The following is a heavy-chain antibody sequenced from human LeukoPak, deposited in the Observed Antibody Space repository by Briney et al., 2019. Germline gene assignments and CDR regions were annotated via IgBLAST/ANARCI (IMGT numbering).Heavy chain of an antibody. CDR2: ISYDGSNK. J-gene: IGHJ4*02. D-gene: IGHD3-22*01. CDR1: GFTFSSYA. CDR3: ASLYDSSGYYYLFWDY. V-gene: IGHV3-30-3*01. Sequence: PGGSLRLSCAASGFTFSSYAMHWVRQAPGKGLEWVAAISYDGSNKYYADSVKGRFTISRDNSKNTLYLQMNSLRAEDTAVYYCASLYDSSGYYYLFWDYWGQGTLVTVSS.